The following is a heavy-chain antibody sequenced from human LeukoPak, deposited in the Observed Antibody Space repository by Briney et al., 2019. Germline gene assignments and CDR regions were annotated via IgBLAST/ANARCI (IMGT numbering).Heavy chain of an antibody. J-gene: IGHJ4*02. V-gene: IGHV3-21*01. CDR3: AKLISPYDC. D-gene: IGHD2/OR15-2a*01. CDR1: GFSFSSYN. Sequence: GGSLRLSCEASGFSFSSYNMDWVRQTPGKGLEWISSITTSSTYTFYADSVKGRFTISRDNARNSLYLQMNSLRAEDTAVYYCAKLISPYDCWGQGTLVTVSS. CDR2: ITTSSTYT.